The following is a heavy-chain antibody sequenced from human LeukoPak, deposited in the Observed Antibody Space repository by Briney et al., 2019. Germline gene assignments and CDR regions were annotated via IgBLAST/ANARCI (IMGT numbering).Heavy chain of an antibody. Sequence: GASVKVSCKASGYTFTGYYMHWVRQAPGQGLEWMGWINLNSGGTSYAQKFQGRVTMTRDTSISTAYMELSRLRSDDTAVYYCARMVPAASWFDPWGQGTLVTVSS. CDR3: ARMVPAASWFDP. CDR2: INLNSGGT. CDR1: GYTFTGYY. J-gene: IGHJ5*02. V-gene: IGHV1-2*02. D-gene: IGHD2-2*01.